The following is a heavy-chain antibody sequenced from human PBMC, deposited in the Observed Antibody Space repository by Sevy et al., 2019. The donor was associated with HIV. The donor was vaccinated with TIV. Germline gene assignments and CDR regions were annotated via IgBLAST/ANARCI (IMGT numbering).Heavy chain of an antibody. CDR1: GFTVNDKY. CDR3: VSLFLSYRSGWSYFYY. D-gene: IGHD6-19*01. V-gene: IGHV3-66*02. Sequence: GGSLRLSCAISGFTVNDKYIIWVRQAPGKGLEWVSVIFSSGSTYYADSAKGRFTISRDNSKNTGDLQMNSVRAEDTPVYYCVSLFLSYRSGWSYFYYWGQGTLVTVSS. CDR2: IFSSGST. J-gene: IGHJ4*02.